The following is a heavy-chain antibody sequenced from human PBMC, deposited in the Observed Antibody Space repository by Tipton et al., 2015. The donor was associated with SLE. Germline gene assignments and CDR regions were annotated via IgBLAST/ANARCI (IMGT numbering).Heavy chain of an antibody. J-gene: IGHJ4*02. CDR2: VSLRGTT. Sequence: TLSLTCAVYGGTSRDYFWSWIRQPPGNGLEWIGEVSLRGTTNYNPSLDSRVTISLDRFNNQFTLKMTSVTAADTAVYYCARVSDYYDSSGYYPASYYFDSWGQGTLVTVSS. D-gene: IGHD3-22*01. CDR1: GGTSRDYF. CDR3: ARVSDYYDSSGYYPASYYFDS. V-gene: IGHV4-34*01.